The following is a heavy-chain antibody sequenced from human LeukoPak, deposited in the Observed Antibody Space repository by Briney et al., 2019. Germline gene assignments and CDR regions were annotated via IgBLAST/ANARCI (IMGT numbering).Heavy chain of an antibody. J-gene: IGHJ6*03. CDR2: INPNSGGT. D-gene: IGHD5-18*01. CDR3: ARAEYSYYYYYMDV. CDR1: GYTFTGYY. V-gene: IGHV1-2*06. Sequence: ASVKVSCKASGYTFTGYYMHWVRQAPGQGLEWMGRINPNSGGTNYAQKFQGRVTMTRDTSISTAYMELSRLRSDGTAVYYCARAEYSYYYYYMDVWGKGTTVTVSS.